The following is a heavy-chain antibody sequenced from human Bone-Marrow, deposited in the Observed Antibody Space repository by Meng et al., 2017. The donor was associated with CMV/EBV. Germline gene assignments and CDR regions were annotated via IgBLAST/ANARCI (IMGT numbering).Heavy chain of an antibody. Sequence: SETLSLTCTVSGGSVSSGSYYWSWIRQPPGKGLEWIGYIYYSGSTNYNPSLKSRVTISVDTSKNQFSLKLSSVTAADTAVYYCASEYYCSSTSCSGAFDIWAQGTMATVPS. CDR2: IYYSGST. CDR3: ASEYYCSSTSCSGAFDI. D-gene: IGHD2-2*01. V-gene: IGHV4-61*01. CDR1: GGSVSSGSYY. J-gene: IGHJ3*02.